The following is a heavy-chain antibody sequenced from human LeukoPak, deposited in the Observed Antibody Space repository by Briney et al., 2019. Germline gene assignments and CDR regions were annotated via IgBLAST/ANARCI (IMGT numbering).Heavy chain of an antibody. CDR1: GFTFTSYW. J-gene: IGHJ4*02. Sequence: GGSLRLSCAASGFTFTSYWMHWVRQAPGKGLVWLSRINTDGTITSYADSLEGRFTISRDNAKNTVYLQMNSLRAEDTAMYYCVLSSSGWLGAFDYWGQGTLATVSS. V-gene: IGHV3-74*01. CDR2: INTDGTIT. CDR3: VLSSSGWLGAFDY. D-gene: IGHD6-19*01.